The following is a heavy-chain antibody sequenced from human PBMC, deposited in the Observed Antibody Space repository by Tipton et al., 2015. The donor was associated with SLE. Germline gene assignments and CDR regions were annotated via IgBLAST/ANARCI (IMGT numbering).Heavy chain of an antibody. V-gene: IGHV3-30*02. CDR1: GFTFSSYG. Sequence: SLRLSCAASGFTFSSYGMHWVRQAPDKGLEWVAFIRYDGSNKYYADSVKGRFTISRDNSKNTLYLQMNSLRAEDTAVYYCAKVWPKGWIHAFDIWGQGTMVTVSS. CDR3: AKVWPKGWIHAFDI. D-gene: IGHD6-19*01. CDR2: IRYDGSNK. J-gene: IGHJ3*02.